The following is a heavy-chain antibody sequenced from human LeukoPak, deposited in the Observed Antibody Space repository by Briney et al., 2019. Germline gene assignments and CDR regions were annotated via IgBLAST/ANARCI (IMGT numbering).Heavy chain of an antibody. Sequence: PGGSLRLSCEASGFTFRSYWMHWVRQAPGEGLVWVSYVTADGSRTTYADSVRGRFTISRDNARNTLYLQMNSLRAEDTAVYYCVRDGSGTYPLDYWGQGTLVTVSS. CDR3: VRDGSGTYPLDY. D-gene: IGHD3-10*01. CDR2: VTADGSRT. CDR1: GFTFRSYW. J-gene: IGHJ4*02. V-gene: IGHV3-74*03.